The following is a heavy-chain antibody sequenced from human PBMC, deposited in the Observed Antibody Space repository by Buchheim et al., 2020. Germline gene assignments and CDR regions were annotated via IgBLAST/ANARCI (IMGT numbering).Heavy chain of an antibody. CDR2: INSDGSST. CDR1: GFTFSSYW. J-gene: IGHJ5*02. Sequence: EVQLVESGGGLVQPGGSLRLSCAASGFTFSSYWMHWVRQAPGKGLVWVSRINSDGSSTSYADSVKGRFTISRDNAKKKLYLQMNSLRAEDTAVYYCARDVGPNYDFWSGYSGGWFDPWGQGTL. CDR3: ARDVGPNYDFWSGYSGGWFDP. D-gene: IGHD3-3*01. V-gene: IGHV3-74*01.